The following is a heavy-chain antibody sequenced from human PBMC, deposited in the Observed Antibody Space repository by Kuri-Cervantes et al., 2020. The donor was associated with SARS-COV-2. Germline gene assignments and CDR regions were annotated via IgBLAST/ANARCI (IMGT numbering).Heavy chain of an antibody. Sequence: SETLSLTCNVSGGSIRSYFWSWIRQAPGKGLEWIGCMYFNGRTNYNPSLKRRVGMSVDTSKSQFSLNLASMSAADTAVYYCAKGARGDMDAFDIWGLGTMVTVSS. CDR2: MYFNGRT. D-gene: IGHD2-15*01. CDR1: GGSIRSYF. CDR3: AKGARGDMDAFDI. V-gene: IGHV4-59*01. J-gene: IGHJ3*02.